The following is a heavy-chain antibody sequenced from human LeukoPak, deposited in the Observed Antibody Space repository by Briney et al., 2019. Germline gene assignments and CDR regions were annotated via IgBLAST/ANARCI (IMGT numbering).Heavy chain of an antibody. D-gene: IGHD2-15*01. CDR2: INSSESTI. Sequence: PGGSLRLSCAASGFTFSSYEMNWVRQGPGKGLEWVSYINSSESTIYYADSVKGRFTISRDNAKNSLYLQMNSLRAEDTAVYYCASTLCGDDNCYFDYYYYMDVWGKGTTVTISS. J-gene: IGHJ6*03. CDR1: GFTFSSYE. V-gene: IGHV3-48*03. CDR3: ASTLCGDDNCYFDYYYYMDV.